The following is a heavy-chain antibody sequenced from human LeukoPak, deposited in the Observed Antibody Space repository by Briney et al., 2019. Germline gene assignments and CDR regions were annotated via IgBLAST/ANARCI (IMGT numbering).Heavy chain of an antibody. CDR2: NSSSSSTI. J-gene: IGHJ6*03. D-gene: IGHD5-12*01. Sequence: GGSLRLSCAASGLIFSRYSMNWVRQAPGKGLEWVSHNSSSSSTINYADSVKGRFTISRDNAKNSLYLQMNSLRAEDTAVYYCAREWIWSYMDVWGKGTTVTVSS. V-gene: IGHV3-48*01. CDR3: AREWIWSYMDV. CDR1: GLIFSRYS.